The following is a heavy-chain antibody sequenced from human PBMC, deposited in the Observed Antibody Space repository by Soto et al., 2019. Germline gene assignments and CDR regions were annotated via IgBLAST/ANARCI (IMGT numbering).Heavy chain of an antibody. Sequence: EVQLLESGGGLVQPGGSLRLSCTASGFSLSTYGVTWVRQAPGKGLEWVSGVSGGSGSTHYADSVKGRFTITTDKSENTAYLQMNSLRVEDTAVYYCAKWNGYGDHWGKGTLVTVS. CDR3: AKWNGYGDH. D-gene: IGHD1-1*01. CDR1: GFSLSTYG. CDR2: VSGGSGST. V-gene: IGHV3-23*01. J-gene: IGHJ4*02.